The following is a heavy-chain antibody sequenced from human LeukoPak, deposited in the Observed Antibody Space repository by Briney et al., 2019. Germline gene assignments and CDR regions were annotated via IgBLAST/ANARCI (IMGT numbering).Heavy chain of an antibody. D-gene: IGHD3-10*02. CDR3: ASMFRGDY. V-gene: IGHV4-34*01. CDR2: INHSGST. CDR1: GGSFSGYY. Sequence: NPSETLSLTCAVYGGSFSGYYWSWIRQPPGKGLEWIGEINHSGSTNYNPSLKSRVTISVDTSKDQFSLKLSSVTAADTAVYYCASMFRGDYWGQGTLVTVSS. J-gene: IGHJ4*02.